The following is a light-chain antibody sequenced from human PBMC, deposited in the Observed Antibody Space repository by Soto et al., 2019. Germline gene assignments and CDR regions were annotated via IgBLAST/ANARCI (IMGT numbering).Light chain of an antibody. Sequence: QSVLTQPASVSGSPGQSITISCTGTRSDVGSYNLVSWYQQHTGKAPKLMIYEGSKRPSGVSNRFSGSKSGNTASLTISGLQAEDEADYYCCSYAGSSTFVVFGGGTQLTVL. CDR2: EGS. CDR1: RSDVGSYNL. CDR3: CSYAGSSTFVV. V-gene: IGLV2-23*03. J-gene: IGLJ2*01.